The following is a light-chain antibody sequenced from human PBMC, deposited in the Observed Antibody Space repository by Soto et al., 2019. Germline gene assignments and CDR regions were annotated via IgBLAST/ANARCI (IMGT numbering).Light chain of an antibody. V-gene: IGKV3-11*01. CDR2: DAS. CDR1: QSVSIN. CDR3: HQRSNWPPDT. J-gene: IGKJ5*01. Sequence: ILFPQSASTLSLSPGARATLSCRASQSVSINLAWYQQKPGQAPRLLIYDASNRPTGIPARFTGSGTGTDFTLTISDVQPEDFAVYYCHQRSNWPPDTFCQRTRLEIK.